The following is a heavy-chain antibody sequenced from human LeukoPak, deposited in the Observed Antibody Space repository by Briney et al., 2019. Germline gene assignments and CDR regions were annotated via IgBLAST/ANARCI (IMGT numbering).Heavy chain of an antibody. CDR1: GYTFTSYA. J-gene: IGHJ4*02. CDR2: INTNTGNP. V-gene: IGHV7-4-1*02. Sequence: ASVKVSCKASGYTFTSYAMNWVRQAPGQGLEWMGWINTNTGNPTYAQGFTGRFVFSLDTSVSTAYLQISSLKAEDTAVYYCARAYDPPNYSNYPLDYWGQGTLVTVSS. D-gene: IGHD4-11*01. CDR3: ARAYDPPNYSNYPLDY.